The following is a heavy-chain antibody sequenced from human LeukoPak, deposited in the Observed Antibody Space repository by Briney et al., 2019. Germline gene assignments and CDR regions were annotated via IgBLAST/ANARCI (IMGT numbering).Heavy chain of an antibody. CDR2: IYSGGST. J-gene: IGHJ6*03. Sequence: EPGGSLRLSCAASGFTVSSNYMSWVRQAPGKGLEWVSVIYSGGSTYYADSVKGRFTISRDNSKNTVYLQMNSLRAEDTAVYYCARHGSITMVRGRLRYYYMDVWGKGTTVTISS. CDR1: GFTVSSNY. CDR3: ARHGSITMVRGRLRYYYMDV. V-gene: IGHV3-53*01. D-gene: IGHD3-10*01.